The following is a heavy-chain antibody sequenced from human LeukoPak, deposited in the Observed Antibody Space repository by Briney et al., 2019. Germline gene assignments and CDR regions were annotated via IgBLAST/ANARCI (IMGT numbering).Heavy chain of an antibody. CDR1: GFTFGDYG. V-gene: IGHV3-20*04. J-gene: IGHJ4*02. CDR3: ARFVDYYDSSGYSYFDY. Sequence: GSLRLSCAASGFTFGDYGMSWVRQTPGKGLEWVSGINWNGGSTGYADSVKGRFTISRDNAKNSLYLQMNSLRAEDTALYYCARFVDYYDSSGYSYFDYWGQGTLVTVSS. D-gene: IGHD3-22*01. CDR2: INWNGGST.